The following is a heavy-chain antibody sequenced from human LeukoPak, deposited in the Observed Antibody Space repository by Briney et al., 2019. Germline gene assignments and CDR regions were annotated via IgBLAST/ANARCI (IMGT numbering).Heavy chain of an antibody. CDR2: IKQDGSVK. CDR3: AREGNYNMDV. J-gene: IGHJ6*03. Sequence: GGSLRLSCAASGFTFSSHWMTWLRQAPGKGLEWLANIKQDGSVKYYVDCVKGRFTISRDNAKNSLCMQMNSLRVEDRAVYYCAREGNYNMDVWGKGTTVTVS. V-gene: IGHV3-7*01. CDR1: GFTFSSHW.